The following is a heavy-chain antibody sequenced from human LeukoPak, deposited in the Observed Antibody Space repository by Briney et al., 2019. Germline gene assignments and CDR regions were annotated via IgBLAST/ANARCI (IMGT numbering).Heavy chain of an antibody. D-gene: IGHD2-2*01. CDR3: AKGPLRGTAAAIDY. V-gene: IGHV3-48*01. CDR1: GFTFSRYS. Sequence: GGSLRLSCAASGFTFSRYSMNWVRQAPGKGLEWVSYIDSSSSTIKYADSVKGRFTISRDISTDTLWLQMDSLRTEDTAVYYCAKGPLRGTAAAIDYWGQGTLVTVSS. J-gene: IGHJ4*02. CDR2: IDSSSSTI.